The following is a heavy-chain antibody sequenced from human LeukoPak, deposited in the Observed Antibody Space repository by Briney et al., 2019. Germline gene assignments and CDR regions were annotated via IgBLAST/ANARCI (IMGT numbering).Heavy chain of an antibody. CDR2: ISGSGGST. V-gene: IGHV3-23*01. CDR1: GFTFSSYA. D-gene: IGHD2-2*01. J-gene: IGHJ4*02. CDR3: PMVSGLKSQLSTVDY. Sequence: GGSLRLSCAASGFTFSSYAMSWVRQAPGKGLEWVSAISGSGGSTYYADSVKGRFTISRDNSKNTLYLQMNSLRAEDTAVYYCPMVSGLKSQLSTVDYWGQGTLVTVSS.